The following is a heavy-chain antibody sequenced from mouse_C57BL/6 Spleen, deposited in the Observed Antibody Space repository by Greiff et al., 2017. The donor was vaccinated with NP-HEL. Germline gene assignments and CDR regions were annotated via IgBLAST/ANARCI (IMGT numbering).Heavy chain of an antibody. Sequence: EVQLQQSGPELVKPGASVKISCKASGYTFTDYYMNWVKQSHGKSLEWIGDINPNNGGTSYNQKFKGKATLTVDKSSSTAYMGLRSLTSEDSAVYYCARDDTAQATSFYFDYWGQGTTLTVSS. J-gene: IGHJ2*01. CDR2: INPNNGGT. V-gene: IGHV1-26*01. CDR3: ARDDTAQATSFYFDY. CDR1: GYTFTDYY. D-gene: IGHD3-2*02.